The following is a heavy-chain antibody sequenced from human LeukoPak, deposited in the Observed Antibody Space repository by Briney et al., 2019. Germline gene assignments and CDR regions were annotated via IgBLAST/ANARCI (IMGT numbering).Heavy chain of an antibody. CDR1: GYIFTTYW. CDR2: IYPGDSDT. Sequence: GESLKISCKGSGYIFTTYWLGWVRQMPGKGLEWMGIIYPGDSDTRYSPSFQGQVTISADKSISTAYLQWSSLKASDTAMYYCARPRYSSGYNAFDIWGQGTMVTVSS. CDR3: ARPRYSSGYNAFDI. D-gene: IGHD6-19*01. V-gene: IGHV5-51*01. J-gene: IGHJ3*02.